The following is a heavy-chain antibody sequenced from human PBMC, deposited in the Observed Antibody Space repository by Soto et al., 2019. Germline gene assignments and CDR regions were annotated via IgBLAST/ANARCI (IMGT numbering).Heavy chain of an antibody. CDR2: IWYDGSNK. Sequence: PGGSLRLSCAASGFMFSSYGMHWVRQAPGKGLEWVAVIWYDGSNKYYADSVKGRFTISRGNSKNTLYLQMNSLRAEDTAVYYCARDNKEGVVVAATSALCAFDIWGQGTMVTVSS. J-gene: IGHJ3*02. CDR1: GFMFSSYG. D-gene: IGHD2-15*01. CDR3: ARDNKEGVVVAATSALCAFDI. V-gene: IGHV3-33*01.